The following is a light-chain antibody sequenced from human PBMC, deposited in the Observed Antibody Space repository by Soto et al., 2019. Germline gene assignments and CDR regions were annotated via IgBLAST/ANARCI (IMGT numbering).Light chain of an antibody. Sequence: EIVLTQSPGTLSLSPGERATLSCRASQSGSNNYLAWYQQKPGQAPRLLIYGASSTASAIPVRFSGSGTGTDFALTISRREPEDFAVYYCQQYGSSWMYTFGQGTKLEIK. CDR1: QSGSNNY. V-gene: IGKV3-20*01. CDR2: GAS. J-gene: IGKJ2*01. CDR3: QQYGSSWMYT.